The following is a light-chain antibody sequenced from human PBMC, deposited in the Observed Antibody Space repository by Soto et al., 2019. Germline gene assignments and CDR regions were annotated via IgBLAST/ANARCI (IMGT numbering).Light chain of an antibody. Sequence: DIPMTQSPSSLSASVGDRVTITCRASQSITTYLNWYQQKPGKAPNLLIYAVSVLQSGVPSRFSGSGSGTDFSLTISSLQPEDFATYFCQQSYNTPITFGPGTKVDI. CDR2: AVS. CDR3: QQSYNTPIT. CDR1: QSITTY. V-gene: IGKV1-39*01. J-gene: IGKJ3*01.